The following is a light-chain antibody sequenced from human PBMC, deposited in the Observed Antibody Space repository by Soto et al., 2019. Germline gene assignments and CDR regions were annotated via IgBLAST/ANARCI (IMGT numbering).Light chain of an antibody. V-gene: IGKV3-15*01. CDR3: QQYKNWPLT. CDR1: QSVSSN. CDR2: GAS. Sequence: EIVMTQSPVTLSVSPGETGTLSCRASQSVSSNLAWYQQKPGQGPRLLIYGASTRATGVPARFSGSGSGTDFTLTITSLQSEDFAVYYCQQYKNWPLTFGLGTKVELK. J-gene: IGKJ1*01.